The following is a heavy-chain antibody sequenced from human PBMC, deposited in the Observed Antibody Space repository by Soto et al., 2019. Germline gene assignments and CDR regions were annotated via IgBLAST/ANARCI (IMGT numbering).Heavy chain of an antibody. Sequence: AAVKVSCKTSGYTFSNYAISWVRQAPGQGREWMGRISSYNSNNGDTKSAQRLQGRVTMTRDTSATTAYMELRSLRSDNTAVYYCARAELEREEVGYFGMDVWGQGTTVTVSS. V-gene: IGHV1-18*04. D-gene: IGHD1-1*01. CDR1: GYTFSNYA. J-gene: IGHJ6*02. CDR3: ARAELEREEVGYFGMDV. CDR2: ISSYNSNNGDT.